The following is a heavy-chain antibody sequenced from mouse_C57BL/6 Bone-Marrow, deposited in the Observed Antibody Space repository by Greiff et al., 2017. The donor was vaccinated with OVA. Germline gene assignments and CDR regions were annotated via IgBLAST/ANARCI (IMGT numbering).Heavy chain of an antibody. V-gene: IGHV1-26*01. CDR1: GYTFTDYY. CDR3: ARGGYYGSSPDY. D-gene: IGHD1-1*01. J-gene: IGHJ2*01. CDR2: INPNNGGT. Sequence: EVQLQQSGPELVKPGASVKISCKASGYTFTDYYMNWVKQSHGKSLEWIGDINPNNGGTSYNQKFKGKATLTVDKSSSTAYMELRSLTSEDSAVYYCARGGYYGSSPDYWGQGTTLTVSS.